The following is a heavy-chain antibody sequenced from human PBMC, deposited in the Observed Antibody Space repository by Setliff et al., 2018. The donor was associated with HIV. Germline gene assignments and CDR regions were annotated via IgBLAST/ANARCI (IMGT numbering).Heavy chain of an antibody. Sequence: GESLKISCQASGYSFTKFWIGWVRQMPGKGLEWMGLIYPGDSDTRYSPSFQGQVTISADKSTNSLSLHMNSLKTEDTAVYYCAVWIREVISWGRGTLVTVSS. CDR1: GYSFTKFW. CDR3: AVWIREVIS. CDR2: IYPGDSDT. J-gene: IGHJ5*02. V-gene: IGHV5-51*01. D-gene: IGHD3-10*01.